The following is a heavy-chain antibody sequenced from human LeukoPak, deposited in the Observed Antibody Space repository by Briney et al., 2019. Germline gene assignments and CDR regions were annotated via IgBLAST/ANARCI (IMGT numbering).Heavy chain of an antibody. J-gene: IGHJ4*02. CDR1: GFTFSSYA. V-gene: IGHV3-30-3*01. CDR3: ARGDSSGWYYFDY. Sequence: GGSLRLSCAASGFTFSSYAVHWVRQAPGKGLEWVAVISYDGSNKYYADSVKGRFTISRDNSKNTLYLQMNSLRAEDTAVYYCARGDSSGWYYFDYWGQGTLVTVSS. CDR2: ISYDGSNK. D-gene: IGHD6-19*01.